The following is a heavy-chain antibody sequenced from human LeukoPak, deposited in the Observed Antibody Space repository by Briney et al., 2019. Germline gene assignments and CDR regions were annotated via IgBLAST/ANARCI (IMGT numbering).Heavy chain of an antibody. CDR2: INPNSGGT. V-gene: IGHV1-2*02. CDR3: ARGGAVPAALGGGGNWFDP. J-gene: IGHJ5*02. D-gene: IGHD2-2*01. CDR1: GYTFTGYY. Sequence: ASVKVSCKASGYTFTGYYMHWVRQAPGQGLEWMGWINPNSGGTNYAQKSQGRVTITADESTSTAYMELSSLRSEDTAVYYCARGGAVPAALGGGGNWFDPWGQGTLVTVSS.